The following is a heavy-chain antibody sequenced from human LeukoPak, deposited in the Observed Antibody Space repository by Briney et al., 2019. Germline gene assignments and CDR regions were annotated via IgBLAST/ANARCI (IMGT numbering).Heavy chain of an antibody. D-gene: IGHD6-13*01. CDR3: ARDPAAGTPPGY. Sequence: GGSLRLSCAASGFTLSIYSMNWVRYAPGPGLGLDSSISGNSTYKYYANSVKGRFTISRENAKNSLYLQINSLRAEDTAVYYSARDPAAGTPPGYWGQGTLVTVSS. J-gene: IGHJ4*02. CDR2: ISGNSTYK. V-gene: IGHV3-21*01. CDR1: GFTLSIYS.